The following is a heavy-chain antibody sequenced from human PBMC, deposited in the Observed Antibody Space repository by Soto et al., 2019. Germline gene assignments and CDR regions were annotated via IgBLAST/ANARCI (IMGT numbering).Heavy chain of an antibody. CDR2: IYPGDSDT. CDR3: ARHTTRFLEGLLSPEDYYYYMDV. V-gene: IGHV5-51*01. Sequence: GESLKISCKGSGYSFTSYWIGWVRQMPGKGLEWMGIIYPGDSDTRYSPSFQGQVTISADKSISTAYLQWSSLKASDTAMYYCARHTTRFLEGLLSPEDYYYYMDVWGKGTTVTVSS. CDR1: GYSFTSYW. D-gene: IGHD3-3*01. J-gene: IGHJ6*03.